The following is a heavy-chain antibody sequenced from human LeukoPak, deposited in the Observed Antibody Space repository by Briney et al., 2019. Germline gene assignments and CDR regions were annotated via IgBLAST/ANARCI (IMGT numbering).Heavy chain of an antibody. Sequence: GGSLRLSCAASGFTVSSNYMSWVRQAPGKGLEWVSVIYSGGSTCYADSVKGRFTISRDNSKNTLYLQMNSLRAEDTAVYYCARWSDSSGPTEDYFDYWGQGTLVTVSS. CDR3: ARWSDSSGPTEDYFDY. J-gene: IGHJ4*02. CDR2: IYSGGST. CDR1: GFTVSSNY. V-gene: IGHV3-66*02. D-gene: IGHD3-22*01.